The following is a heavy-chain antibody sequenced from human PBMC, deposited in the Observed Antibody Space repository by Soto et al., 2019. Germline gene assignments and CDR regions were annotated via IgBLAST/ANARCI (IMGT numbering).Heavy chain of an antibody. Sequence: PGGSLRLSCAASGFTFSDYYMSWIRQAPGKGLECVSYISISDSTIYYADSVKGRFTISRDNAKNSLYLQMNSLRAEDTAVYYCARVNYFDSSGRYDYWGQGALVTVSS. J-gene: IGHJ4*02. CDR3: ARVNYFDSSGRYDY. D-gene: IGHD3-22*01. CDR2: ISISDSTI. V-gene: IGHV3-11*01. CDR1: GFTFSDYY.